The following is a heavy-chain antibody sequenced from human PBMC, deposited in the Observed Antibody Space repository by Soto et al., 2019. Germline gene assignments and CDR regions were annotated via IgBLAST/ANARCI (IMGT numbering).Heavy chain of an antibody. CDR3: ARAGAATLSDY. CDR1: GGNIRNYF. V-gene: IGHV4-59*01. CDR2: IYYSGSA. Sequence: LETLPLPYTVSGGNIRNYFCRWIRQPPGKGLEWIGYIYYSGSANYNPSLKSRVTISVDTSKNQFSLKLSSVTAVDTAVYYCARAGAATLSDYWGQGTLVTVS. D-gene: IGHD2-15*01. J-gene: IGHJ4*02.